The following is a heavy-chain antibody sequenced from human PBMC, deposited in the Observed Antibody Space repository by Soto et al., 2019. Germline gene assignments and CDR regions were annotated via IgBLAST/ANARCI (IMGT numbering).Heavy chain of an antibody. D-gene: IGHD2-15*01. V-gene: IGHV4-59*01. CDR3: ARYSGYCSGGSCYSGPFDY. CDR2: IYYSGST. J-gene: IGHJ4*02. CDR1: SGSISSFY. Sequence: SETLSLTCTVSSGSISSFYWSWIRQPPGKGLEWIGYIYYSGSTKYDPSLKSRVTISVDTSKNQFSLKLSSVTAADTAVYYCARYSGYCSGGSCYSGPFDYWGQGTLVTVSS.